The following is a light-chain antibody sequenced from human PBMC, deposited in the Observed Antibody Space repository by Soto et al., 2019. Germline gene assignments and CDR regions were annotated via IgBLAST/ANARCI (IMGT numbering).Light chain of an antibody. CDR3: GSWDSSLSAYV. Sequence: QCVLTQPPSVSAAPGQKVTIPCSGSSSNIWGNSVCCYQQLPGTAPKLLIYDDNKRPSAIPDRFSGSKSSTSATLGITGFQTGDEADYYCGSWDSSLSAYVFGTGTKVTVL. CDR2: DDN. CDR1: SSNIWGNS. J-gene: IGLJ1*01. V-gene: IGLV1-51*01.